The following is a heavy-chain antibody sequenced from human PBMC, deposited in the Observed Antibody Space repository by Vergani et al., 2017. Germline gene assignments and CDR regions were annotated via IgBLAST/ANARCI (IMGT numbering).Heavy chain of an antibody. CDR2: IYTSGST. CDR3: ARHYYNAFDI. V-gene: IGHV4-4*09. CDR1: GGSFSGYY. D-gene: IGHD3-22*01. Sequence: QVQLQQWGAGLLKPSETLSLTCAVYGGSFSGYYWSWIRQPPGKGLEWIGYIYTSGSTNYNPSLKSRVTISVDTSKNQFSLKLSSVTAADTAVYYCARHYYNAFDIWGQGTMVTVSS. J-gene: IGHJ3*02.